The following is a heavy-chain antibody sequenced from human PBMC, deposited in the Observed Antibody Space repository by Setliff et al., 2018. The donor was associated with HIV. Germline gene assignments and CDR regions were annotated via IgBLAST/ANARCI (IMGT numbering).Heavy chain of an antibody. V-gene: IGHV1-69*13. CDR1: GGTFSSYA. D-gene: IGHD5-12*01. CDR2: IIPIFGTA. Sequence: GASVKVSCKASGGTFSSYAISWVRQAPGQGLEWMGGIIPIFGTANYAQKFQGRVTITADESTSTAYMELSSLRSEDTAVYYCARPAVSGSGFDYWGQGTLVTVSS. CDR3: ARPAVSGSGFDY. J-gene: IGHJ4*02.